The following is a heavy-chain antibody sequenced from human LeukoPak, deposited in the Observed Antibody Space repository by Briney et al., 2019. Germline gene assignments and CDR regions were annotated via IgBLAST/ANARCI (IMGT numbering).Heavy chain of an antibody. D-gene: IGHD1-26*01. V-gene: IGHV4-59*01. CDR1: GGSISSYY. CDR3: ARVSRMIVGGNNYGMDV. CDR2: ISYSGST. J-gene: IGHJ6*02. Sequence: SETLSLTCTVSGGSISSYYWSWIRQPPGKGLDWIGYISYSGSTNYNPSLKSRVTISVDTSKNQFPLKLSSVTAADTAVYYCARVSRMIVGGNNYGMDVWGQGTTVTVSS.